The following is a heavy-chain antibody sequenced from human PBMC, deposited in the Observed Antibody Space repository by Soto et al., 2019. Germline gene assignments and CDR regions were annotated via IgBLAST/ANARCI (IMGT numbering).Heavy chain of an antibody. CDR2: ISGSGGST. CDR3: AKTLRFLEWLLSNYYYYGMDV. D-gene: IGHD3-3*01. J-gene: IGHJ6*02. V-gene: IGHV3-23*01. Sequence: EVQLLESGGGLVQPGGSLRLSCAASGFTFSSYAMSWVRQAPGKGLEWVSAISGSGGSTYYADSVKGRFTISRDNSKNTLYLQMNSLRAEDTAVYYCAKTLRFLEWLLSNYYYYGMDVWGQGTTVTVSS. CDR1: GFTFSSYA.